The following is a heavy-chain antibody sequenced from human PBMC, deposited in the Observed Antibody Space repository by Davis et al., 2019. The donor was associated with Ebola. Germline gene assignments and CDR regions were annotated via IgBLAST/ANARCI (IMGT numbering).Heavy chain of an antibody. CDR1: GYTFTNYG. CDR3: ARARLQYYYDSSGYYYVFPYYYGMDV. V-gene: IGHV1-18*04. Sequence: ASVKVSCKASGYTFTNYGITWVRQAPGQGLEWMGWINPHNGNTNYAQNVQGRVIMTSDTATTTAYMEVGSLGSDDTAVYYCARARLQYYYDSSGYYYVFPYYYGMDVWGKGTTVTVSS. CDR2: INPHNGNT. J-gene: IGHJ6*04. D-gene: IGHD3-22*01.